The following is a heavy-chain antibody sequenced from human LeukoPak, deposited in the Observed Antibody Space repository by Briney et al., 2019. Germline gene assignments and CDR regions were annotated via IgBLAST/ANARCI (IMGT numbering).Heavy chain of an antibody. CDR2: INPNSGGT. CDR1: GYTFTGYY. V-gene: IGHV1-2*02. J-gene: IGHJ6*02. CDR3: ARDLYSYGSKTGYYYGMDV. D-gene: IGHD5-18*01. Sequence: GASVKVSCKASGYTFTGYYMHWVRQAPGQGLEWMGWINPNSGGTNYAQKFQGRVTMTRDTSISTAYMELGRLRSDDTAVYYCARDLYSYGSKTGYYYGMDVWGQGTTVTVSS.